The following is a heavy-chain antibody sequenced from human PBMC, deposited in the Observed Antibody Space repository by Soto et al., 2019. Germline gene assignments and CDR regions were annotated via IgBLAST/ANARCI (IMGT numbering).Heavy chain of an antibody. CDR3: ARQTGGGVVVAATTTSEWFDP. J-gene: IGHJ5*02. Sequence: SETLSLTCTVSGGSISSYYWSWIRQPPGKGLEWIGYIYYSGSTNYNPSLKSRVTISVDTSKNQFSLKLSSVTAADTAVYYCARQTGGGVVVAATTTSEWFDPWGQGTLVTVSS. D-gene: IGHD2-15*01. CDR1: GGSISSYY. CDR2: IYYSGST. V-gene: IGHV4-59*08.